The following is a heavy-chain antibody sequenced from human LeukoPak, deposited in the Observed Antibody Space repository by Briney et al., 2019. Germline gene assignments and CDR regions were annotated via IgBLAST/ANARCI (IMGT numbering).Heavy chain of an antibody. CDR1: GYTFTSYD. D-gene: IGHD3-3*01. CDR3: ARGGITIFGVVPRNDYMDV. V-gene: IGHV1-8*02. J-gene: IGHJ6*03. CDR2: MNPNSGNT. Sequence: GASVKVSCKASGYTFTSYDINWVRQATGQGLEWMGWMNPNSGNTAYAQKLQGRVTMTTDTSASTAYMELSSLRSEDMAVYYCARGGITIFGVVPRNDYMDVWGKGTTVTVSS.